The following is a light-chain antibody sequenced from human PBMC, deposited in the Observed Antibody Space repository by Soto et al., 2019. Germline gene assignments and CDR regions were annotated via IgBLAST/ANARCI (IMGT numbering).Light chain of an antibody. CDR1: RDIGKY. V-gene: IGKV1-33*01. J-gene: IGKJ5*01. CDR2: DAS. CDR3: QRYDSLPPT. Sequence: DIQMTQSPSSLSASVGDRVTITCQASRDIGKYLNWFQEKPGKAPKLLIYDASNRQTGVPSRFSGSGSGTDFTFTISSLQAEDVAAYYCQRYDSLPPTFGQGTRLEIK.